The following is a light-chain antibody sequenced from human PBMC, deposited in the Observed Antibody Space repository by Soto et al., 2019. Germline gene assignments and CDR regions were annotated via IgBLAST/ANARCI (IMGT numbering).Light chain of an antibody. CDR1: NMGSKS. Sequence: SYELSPPPSVSVAPGQTARITCGGNNMGSKSVHWYQQKPGQAPLLVVYDDNDRSSGIPERFSCPNSGTTATLSMSRVEAGEEADYYCQVWDSSSDHFDVFGTGTKATVL. J-gene: IGLJ1*01. V-gene: IGLV3-21*02. CDR3: QVWDSSSDHFDV. CDR2: DDN.